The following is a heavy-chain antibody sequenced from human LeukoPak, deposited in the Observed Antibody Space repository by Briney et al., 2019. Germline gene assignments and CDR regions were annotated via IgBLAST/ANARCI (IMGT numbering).Heavy chain of an antibody. CDR3: ARGPRAAMVRWFDP. CDR1: GGSFSGYY. J-gene: IGHJ5*02. CDR2: INHSGST. Sequence: SSETLSLTCAVYGGSFSGYYWSWIRQPPGKGLEWIGEINHSGSTNYNPSLKSRVTISVDTSKNQFSLKLSSVTAADTAVYYCARGPRAAMVRWFDPWGQGTLVTVSS. V-gene: IGHV4-34*01. D-gene: IGHD5-18*01.